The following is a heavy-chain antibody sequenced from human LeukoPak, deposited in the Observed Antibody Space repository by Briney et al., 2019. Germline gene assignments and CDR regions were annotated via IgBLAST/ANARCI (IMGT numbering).Heavy chain of an antibody. CDR1: GGSISSSSYY. D-gene: IGHD3-9*01. V-gene: IGHV4-39*07. J-gene: IGHJ4*02. CDR2: IYYSGST. Sequence: PSETLSLTCTVSGGSISSSSYYWGWIRQPPGKGLEWIGSIYYSGSTYYNPSLKSRVTMSVDTPKYQFSLRLTSVTAADTAVYYCARGVGLSPYSDWRFGYWGQGTLVTVSS. CDR3: ARGVGLSPYSDWRFGY.